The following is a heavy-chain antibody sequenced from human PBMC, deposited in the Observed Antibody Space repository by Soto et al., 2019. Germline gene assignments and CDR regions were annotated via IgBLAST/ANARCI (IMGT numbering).Heavy chain of an antibody. Sequence: ASVKVSCKASGYTFTGYYMHWVRQAPGQGLEWMGWINPNSGGTNYAQKFQGWATMTRDTSISTAYMELSRLRSDDTAVYYCAREYYDILTGYSTGHYYYYMDVWGKGTTVTVSS. CDR1: GYTFTGYY. D-gene: IGHD3-9*01. J-gene: IGHJ6*03. V-gene: IGHV1-2*04. CDR2: INPNSGGT. CDR3: AREYYDILTGYSTGHYYYYMDV.